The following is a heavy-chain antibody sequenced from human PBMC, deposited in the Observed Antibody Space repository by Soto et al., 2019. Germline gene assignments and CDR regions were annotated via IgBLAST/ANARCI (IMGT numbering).Heavy chain of an antibody. V-gene: IGHV1-58*01. D-gene: IGHD3-3*01. Sequence: SVKVSCKASGFTFTSSAVQWVRQARGQRLEWIGWIVVGSGNTNYAQKFQERVTITRDMSTSTAYMELSSLRSEDTAVYYCARHAYDFWSGHPNPRYYYGMDVWGQGTTVTVSS. CDR2: IVVGSGNT. CDR3: ARHAYDFWSGHPNPRYYYGMDV. J-gene: IGHJ6*02. CDR1: GFTFTSSA.